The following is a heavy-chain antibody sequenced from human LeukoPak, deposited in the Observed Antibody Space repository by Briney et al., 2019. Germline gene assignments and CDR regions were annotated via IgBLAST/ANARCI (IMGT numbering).Heavy chain of an antibody. J-gene: IGHJ6*02. CDR3: AKSYGFGELLWDV. V-gene: IGHV1-69*04. CDR2: IIPILGIA. D-gene: IGHD3-10*01. CDR1: GGTFSSYA. Sequence: GASGKVSCKASGGTFSSYAISWVRQAPGQGLEWMGRIIPILGIANYAQKFQGRVTITADKSTSTAYMELSSLRSEDTAVYYCAKSYGFGELLWDVWGQGTTVTVSS.